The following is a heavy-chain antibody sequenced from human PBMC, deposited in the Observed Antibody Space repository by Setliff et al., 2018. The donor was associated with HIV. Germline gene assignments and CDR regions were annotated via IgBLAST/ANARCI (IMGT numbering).Heavy chain of an antibody. J-gene: IGHJ5*02. CDR3: ARERPGDHYESTGYQLADWFDP. CDR2: IIPIVTIA. Sequence: AASVKVSCKASGYTFPNYGITWVRQAPGQGLEWMGWIIPIVTIAHYAEQFVGRVTITADKSTSTTYMEVSSLRSEDTAVYYCARERPGDHYESTGYQLADWFDPWSQGTLVTVSS. D-gene: IGHD3-22*01. V-gene: IGHV1-69*10. CDR1: GYTFPNYG.